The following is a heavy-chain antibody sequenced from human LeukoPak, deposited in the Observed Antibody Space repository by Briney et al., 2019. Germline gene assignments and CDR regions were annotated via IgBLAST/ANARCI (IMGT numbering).Heavy chain of an antibody. V-gene: IGHV4-31*03. CDR2: IYYSGST. D-gene: IGHD3-22*01. CDR1: GGSISSGGYY. CDR3: ARDLLTGIVVVHLDY. J-gene: IGHJ4*02. Sequence: SETLSLTCTVSGGSISSGGYYWSWIRQHPGKGLEWIGYIYYSGSTYYNPSLKSRVTISVDTSKNQFSLRLNSVTPEDTAVYYCARDLLTGIVVVHLDYWGQGTLVTVSS.